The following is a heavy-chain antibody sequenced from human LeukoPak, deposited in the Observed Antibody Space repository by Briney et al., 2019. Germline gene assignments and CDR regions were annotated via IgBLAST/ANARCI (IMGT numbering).Heavy chain of an antibody. V-gene: IGHV4-31*03. CDR3: ARDVTGTNFFDN. D-gene: IGHD1-7*01. CDR1: GGPISSGGHY. CDR2: IYNSGST. J-gene: IGHJ4*02. Sequence: PSQTLSLTCTVSGGPISSGGHYWSWIRQHPGKGPEWIGYIYNSGSTYYNPSLRSRITISVDTSKNQFSLKLSSVTAADTAVYYCARDVTGTNFFDNWGQGTLVTVSS.